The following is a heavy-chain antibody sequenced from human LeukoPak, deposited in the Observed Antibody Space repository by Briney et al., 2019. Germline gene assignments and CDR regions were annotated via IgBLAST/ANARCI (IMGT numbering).Heavy chain of an antibody. D-gene: IGHD2-21*01. CDR3: ARYSHCGGDCYDAFDI. CDR2: IYYSGST. CDR1: GGSISSGGYY. Sequence: SETLSLTCTVSGGSISSGGYYWSWIRQPPGKGLEWIGYIYYSGSTNYNPSLKSRVTISVDTSKNQFPLKLSSVTAADTAVYYCARYSHCGGDCYDAFDIWGQGTMVTVSS. J-gene: IGHJ3*02. V-gene: IGHV4-61*08.